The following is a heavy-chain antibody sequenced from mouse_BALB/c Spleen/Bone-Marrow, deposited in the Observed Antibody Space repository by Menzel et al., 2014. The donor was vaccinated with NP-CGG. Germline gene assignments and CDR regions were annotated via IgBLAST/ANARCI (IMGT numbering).Heavy chain of an antibody. V-gene: IGHV4-1*02. D-gene: IGHD1-2*01. Sequence: EVMLVESGGGLVQPGGSLKLSCAASGFDFSRYWMSWVRQAPGKGLEWIGEINPDSNTMNYTPSLKDKFIISRDNAKNTLYLQMSKVRSEDTALYYCARLGYYGSFAYWGQGTLVTVSA. CDR3: ARLGYYGSFAY. CDR2: INPDSNTM. CDR1: GFDFSRYW. J-gene: IGHJ3*01.